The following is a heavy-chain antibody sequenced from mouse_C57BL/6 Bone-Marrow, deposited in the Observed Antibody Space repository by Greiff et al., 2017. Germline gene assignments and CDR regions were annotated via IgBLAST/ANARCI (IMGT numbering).Heavy chain of an antibody. CDR2: IDPSDSYT. J-gene: IGHJ3*01. D-gene: IGHD2-5*01. V-gene: IGHV1-69*01. CDR1: GYTFTSYW. CDR3: ASGSNYGSWFAY. Sequence: VQLQQPGAELVMPGASVKLSCKASGYTFTSYWMHWVKQRPGQGLEWIGEIDPSDSYTNYNQKFKGKSTLTVDKSSSTAYMQLSSLTSEDSAVYYCASGSNYGSWFAYWGQGTLVTVSA.